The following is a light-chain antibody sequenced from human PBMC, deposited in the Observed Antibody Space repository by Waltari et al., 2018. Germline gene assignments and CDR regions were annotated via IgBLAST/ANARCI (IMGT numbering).Light chain of an antibody. CDR1: QSVSSN. CDR2: GAS. Sequence: EIVMTPSPATLSVSPGERATLSCRASQSVSSNLAWYQQKPGQAPSVLIYGASTRATGIPARFSGRGSGTEFTLTISSLQSEDFAVYYCQQYNNWPPFTFGQGTRLEIK. V-gene: IGKV3-15*01. J-gene: IGKJ5*01. CDR3: QQYNNWPPFT.